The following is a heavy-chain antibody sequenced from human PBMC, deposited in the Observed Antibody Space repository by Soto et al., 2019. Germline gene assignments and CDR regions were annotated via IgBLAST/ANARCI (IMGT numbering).Heavy chain of an antibody. V-gene: IGHV3-74*01. Sequence: GGSLRLSCAASGFTFSTYWMHWVRQAPGKGLVWVAQINPRGSTTRYADSVKGRFTISRDNAKNTLDLQMNSLGVDDTGIFYCARDETGPMTLDSWGRGTLVTVSS. CDR3: ARDETGPMTLDS. CDR2: INPRGSTT. CDR1: GFTFSTYW. D-gene: IGHD3-22*01. J-gene: IGHJ4*02.